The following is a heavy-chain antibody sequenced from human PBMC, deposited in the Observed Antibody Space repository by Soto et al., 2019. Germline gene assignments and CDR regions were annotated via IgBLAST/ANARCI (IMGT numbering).Heavy chain of an antibody. V-gene: IGHV3-23*01. CDR3: AKDFVGSLADYFDS. CDR2: ISGGGGTT. J-gene: IGHJ4*02. D-gene: IGHD2-15*01. CDR1: GFTFSSYA. Sequence: GGSLRLSCAASGFTFSSYAMSWVRQAPGKGMEWVASISGGGGTTYYADSVKGRFTVSRDNSKNTLYLDMNSLRTEDAALYYCAKDFVGSLADYFDSWGQGTLVTVSS.